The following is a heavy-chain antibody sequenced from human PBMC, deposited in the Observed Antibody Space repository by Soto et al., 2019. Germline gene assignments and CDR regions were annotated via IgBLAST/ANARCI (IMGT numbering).Heavy chain of an antibody. V-gene: IGHV4-59*01. CDR2: IYYSGST. Sequence: SETLSLTCTVSGGSISSYYWSWIRQPPGKGLEWIGYIYYSGSTNYNPSLKSRVTISVDTSKNQFSLKLSSVTAADTAVYYCARSPVDYYYYYMDVWGKGTTVTVSS. J-gene: IGHJ6*03. CDR1: GGSISSYY. D-gene: IGHD2-15*01. CDR3: ARSPVDYYYYYMDV.